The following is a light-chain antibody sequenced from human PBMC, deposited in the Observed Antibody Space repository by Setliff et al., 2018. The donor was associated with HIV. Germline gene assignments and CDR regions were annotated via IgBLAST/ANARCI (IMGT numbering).Light chain of an antibody. Sequence: QSVLTQPASVSGSPGQSITISCTGSSSDIGSYDSISWYQQLPGKAPEVVIFDVTSRPSGVPVRFSGSKSGNTASLTISGLQAEDEGDYYCSSSTASAPYVFGTGTKVTVL. CDR2: DVT. CDR3: SSSTASAPYV. J-gene: IGLJ1*01. V-gene: IGLV2-14*01. CDR1: SSDIGSYDS.